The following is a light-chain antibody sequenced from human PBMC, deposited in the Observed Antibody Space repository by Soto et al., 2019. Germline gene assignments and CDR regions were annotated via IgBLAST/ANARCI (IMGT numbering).Light chain of an antibody. J-gene: IGKJ1*01. Sequence: DIQMTQSPSTLSASVGDRVTITCRASQSISDRLALYQRKPGKAPKLLIFDASSLESGVPSRFSGSGSGTEFTLPISSLQPDDCATYYCQHYSTVWAFGQGTKVEI. CDR2: DAS. CDR1: QSISDR. CDR3: QHYSTVWA. V-gene: IGKV1-5*01.